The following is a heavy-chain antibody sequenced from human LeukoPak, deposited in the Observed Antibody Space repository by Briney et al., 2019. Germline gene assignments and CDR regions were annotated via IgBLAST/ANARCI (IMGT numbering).Heavy chain of an antibody. V-gene: IGHV3-53*01. CDR2: IYSGGST. CDR3: ARGGSYLSAFDI. CDR1: GFTFSRYS. J-gene: IGHJ3*02. D-gene: IGHD1-26*01. Sequence: GGSLRLSCAASGFTFSRYSMNWVRQAPGKGLEWVSIIYSGGSTFYADSVKGRFTISRDNSKNTLYLQMNSLRAEDTAVYYCARGGSYLSAFDIWGQGTMVTVSS.